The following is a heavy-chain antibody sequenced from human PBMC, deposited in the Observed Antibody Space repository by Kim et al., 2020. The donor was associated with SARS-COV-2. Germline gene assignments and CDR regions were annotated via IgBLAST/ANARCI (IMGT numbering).Heavy chain of an antibody. Sequence: NPSLKSRVTISVDTSKNQFSLKLSSVTAADTAVYYCARDSYGSGRLDAFDIWGQGTMVTVSS. V-gene: IGHV4-31*02. J-gene: IGHJ3*02. D-gene: IGHD3-10*01. CDR3: ARDSYGSGRLDAFDI.